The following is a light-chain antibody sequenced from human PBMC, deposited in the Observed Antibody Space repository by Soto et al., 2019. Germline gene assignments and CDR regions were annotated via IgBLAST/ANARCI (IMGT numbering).Light chain of an antibody. V-gene: IGKV1-6*01. CDR2: GAF. J-gene: IGKJ1*01. CDR3: LQDYSWPWT. Sequence: AIQMTQSPSSLSASVGDRVTITCRASQDVRNYVGWYQQKPGKAPKFLIYGAFSLETGIPSRFSGSGYGTEFTLTINSLLPEDFATYFCLQDYSWPWTFGQGTKVDIK. CDR1: QDVRNY.